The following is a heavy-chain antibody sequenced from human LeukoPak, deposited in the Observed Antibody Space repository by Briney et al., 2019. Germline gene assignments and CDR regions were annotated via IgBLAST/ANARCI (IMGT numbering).Heavy chain of an antibody. CDR3: VRGDYAANWFDP. J-gene: IGHJ5*02. CDR2: ISAYNGNT. Sequence: ASVKVSCKASGYTFTSYGISWVRQAPGQGLEWMGWISAYNGNTNYAQKLQGRVTMTTDTLTNTAYMELRSLRSDDTAVYYCVRGDYAANWFDPWGQGTLVTVSS. CDR1: GYTFTSYG. D-gene: IGHD4/OR15-4a*01. V-gene: IGHV1-18*01.